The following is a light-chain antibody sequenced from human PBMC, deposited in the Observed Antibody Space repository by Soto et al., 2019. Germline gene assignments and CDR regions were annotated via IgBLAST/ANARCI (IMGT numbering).Light chain of an antibody. Sequence: EIVLTQSPATLSLSPGERATLSCRASQSVGTYLVWYQQKPGQAPRLLIYDASKRAIGIPDRLSGSGSGTDFTLTISSLEPVDSAVYYCQQRRAWPRVFGGGTRME. CDR1: QSVGTY. V-gene: IGKV3-11*01. CDR2: DAS. J-gene: IGKJ4*01. CDR3: QQRRAWPRV.